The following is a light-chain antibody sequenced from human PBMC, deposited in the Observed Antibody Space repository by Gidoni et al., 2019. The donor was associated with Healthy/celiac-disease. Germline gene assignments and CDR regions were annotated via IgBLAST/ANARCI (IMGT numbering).Light chain of an antibody. CDR3: QSYDSSLSGWV. CDR1: SSNIGAGYD. CDR2: GNS. J-gene: IGLJ3*02. V-gene: IGLV1-40*01. Sequence: QSVLTQPPSVSGDPGHGVTTSCTVSSSNIGAGYDVHWYQQLPGTAPKLLIYGNSNRPSGVPDRFSGSKSGTSASLAITGLQAEDEADYYCQSYDSSLSGWVFGGGTKLTVL.